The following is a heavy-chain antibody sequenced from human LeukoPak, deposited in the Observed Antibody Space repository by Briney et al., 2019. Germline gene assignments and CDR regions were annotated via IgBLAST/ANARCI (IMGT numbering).Heavy chain of an antibody. CDR2: IYSDGRT. CDR1: GFTVSTNY. Sequence: GGSLRLSCAASGFTVSTNYMSWVRQAPGKGLEWVSVIYSDGRTYYADSVKGRFTISRDNSKNTLYLQMDSLRAEDTAVYYCARDSGRFDVFDIWGQGTMVTVSS. V-gene: IGHV3-53*01. J-gene: IGHJ3*02. D-gene: IGHD3-10*01. CDR3: ARDSGRFDVFDI.